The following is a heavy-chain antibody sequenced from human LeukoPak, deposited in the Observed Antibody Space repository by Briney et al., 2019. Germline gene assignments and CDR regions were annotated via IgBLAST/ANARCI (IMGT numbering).Heavy chain of an antibody. D-gene: IGHD2-21*01. CDR1: GFTFSTYW. CDR2: ITPDGSST. Sequence: GGSLRLSCAASGFTFSTYWMHWVRQAPGKGLMWVARITPDGSSTNYADSVQGRFTVSRDNAKNTLYLQMNSLRVEDTALYYCTKDTFGDRDYWGQGTLVSVSS. J-gene: IGHJ4*02. CDR3: TKDTFGDRDY. V-gene: IGHV3-74*01.